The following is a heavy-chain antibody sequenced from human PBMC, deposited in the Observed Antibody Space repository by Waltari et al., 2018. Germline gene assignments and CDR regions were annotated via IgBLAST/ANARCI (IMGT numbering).Heavy chain of an antibody. D-gene: IGHD6-19*01. CDR3: AMYSSGWSSNYHYYGMDV. V-gene: IGHV4-4*02. Sequence: QVQLQESGPGQVKPSGTLSLTCTVSGDYISNINWWSWVRQPPGKGLEWIGESYERGRTKYNPSLKSRVTISGDKSKNQFSLKMTSVTAADTAVYYCAMYSSGWSSNYHYYGMDVWGQGTTVTVSS. CDR2: SYERGRT. CDR1: GDYISNINW. J-gene: IGHJ6*02.